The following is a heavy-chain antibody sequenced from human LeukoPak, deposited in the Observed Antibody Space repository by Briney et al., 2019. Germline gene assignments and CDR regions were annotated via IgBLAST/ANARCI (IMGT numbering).Heavy chain of an antibody. D-gene: IGHD3-10*01. V-gene: IGHV1-3*01. CDR1: GYAFTTYA. CDR2: INAGNANT. CDR3: ASTGIWFGDLPLDY. Sequence: ASVRVSCKASGYAFTTYAMHWVRQAPGQRREWMGWINAGNANTKYSQKFQGRVTITRDTSASTAYMDLSSLRSEDTAVYYCASTGIWFGDLPLDYWGQGTLVTVSS. J-gene: IGHJ4*02.